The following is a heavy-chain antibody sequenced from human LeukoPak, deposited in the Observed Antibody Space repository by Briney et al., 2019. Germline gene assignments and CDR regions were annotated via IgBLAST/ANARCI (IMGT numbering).Heavy chain of an antibody. D-gene: IGHD3-22*01. Sequence: SETLSLTCTVSGGSIRSSYYYWGWIRQPPGKGLEWIGSIYDSGSTYYNPSLKSRVTISVDTSKNQFSLKLNSVTAADTAVYYCARLPYYYDSSGYYKHWYFDLWGRGTLVTVSS. J-gene: IGHJ2*01. CDR3: ARLPYYYDSSGYYKHWYFDL. V-gene: IGHV4-39*01. CDR2: IYDSGST. CDR1: GGSIRSSYYY.